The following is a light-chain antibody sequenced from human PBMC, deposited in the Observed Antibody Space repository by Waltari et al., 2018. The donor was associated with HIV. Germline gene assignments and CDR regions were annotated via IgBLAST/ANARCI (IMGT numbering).Light chain of an antibody. Sequence: GVPDRFSGSKSGNTASLTIPGLQAEDEAEYYCSSYTSSSSLWMFGGGTKLSVL. CDR3: SSYTSSSSLWM. J-gene: IGLJ3*02. V-gene: IGLV2-18*02.